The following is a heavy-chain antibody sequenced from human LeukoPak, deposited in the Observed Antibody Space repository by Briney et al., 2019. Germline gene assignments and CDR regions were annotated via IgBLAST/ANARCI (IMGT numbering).Heavy chain of an antibody. CDR1: GGSFSGYY. CDR2: INHSGST. V-gene: IGHV4-34*01. Sequence: SETLSLTCAVYGGSFSGYYWSWIRQPPGKGLEWIGEINHSGSTNYNPSLKSRVTISVDTSKNQFSLKLSSVTAADTAVYYCARSDGYTPFDYWGQGTLVTVSS. J-gene: IGHJ4*02. CDR3: ARSDGYTPFDY. D-gene: IGHD5-24*01.